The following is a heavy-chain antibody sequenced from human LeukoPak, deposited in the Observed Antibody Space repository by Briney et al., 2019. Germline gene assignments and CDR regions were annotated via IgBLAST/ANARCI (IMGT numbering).Heavy chain of an antibody. CDR3: ARDSDTNYYDSSGPHYFNY. CDR2: ISAYNGNT. D-gene: IGHD3-22*01. V-gene: IGHV1-18*01. Sequence: ASVKVSCKASGYTFTSYGISWVRQAPGQGLEWMGWISAYNGNTNYAQKLQGRVTMTTDTSTSTAYMELRSLRSDGTAVYYCARDSDTNYYDSSGPHYFNYWGQGTLVTVSS. CDR1: GYTFTSYG. J-gene: IGHJ4*02.